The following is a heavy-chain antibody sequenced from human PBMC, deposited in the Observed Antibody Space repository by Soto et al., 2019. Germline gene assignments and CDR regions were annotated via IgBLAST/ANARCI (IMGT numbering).Heavy chain of an antibody. Sequence: AAVKVSCKASGYTFTSYDINWVRQATGQGLEWMGWMNPNSGNTGYAQKFQGRVTMTRNTSISTAYMELSSLRSEDTAVYYCARGRFLEWLNWFDPWGQGTPVTVSS. CDR1: GYTFTSYD. CDR3: ARGRFLEWLNWFDP. J-gene: IGHJ5*02. CDR2: MNPNSGNT. D-gene: IGHD3-3*01. V-gene: IGHV1-8*01.